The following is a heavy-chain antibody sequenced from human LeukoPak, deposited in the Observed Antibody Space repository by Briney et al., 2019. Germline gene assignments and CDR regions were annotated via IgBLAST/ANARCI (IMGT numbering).Heavy chain of an antibody. D-gene: IGHD2-8*01. CDR1: GFTFSTYD. V-gene: IGHV3-30*03. Sequence: GSLRLSCAASGFTFSTYDMHWVRQAPGKGLEWVAVMSYDGNKKYFADSVKGRFTISRDNSKNTLYLQMNSLRAEDTAVYYCASRRGTIPHVFQHWGQGTLVTVSS. J-gene: IGHJ1*01. CDR3: ASRRGTIPHVFQH. CDR2: MSYDGNKK.